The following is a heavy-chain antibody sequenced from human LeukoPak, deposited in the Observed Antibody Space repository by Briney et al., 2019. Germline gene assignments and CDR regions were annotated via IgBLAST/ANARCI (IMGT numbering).Heavy chain of an antibody. J-gene: IGHJ4*02. CDR2: IYHSGST. V-gene: IGHV4-30-2*01. CDR1: GGSISSGGYS. D-gene: IGHD6-13*01. CDR3: ARGMYSSSWYVDY. Sequence: SETLSLACAVSGGSISSGGYSWSWIRQPPGKGLEWIGYIYHSGSTYYNPSLKSRVTISIDRSKNQFSLKLSSVTAADTVVYYCARGMYSSSWYVDYWGQGTLVTVSS.